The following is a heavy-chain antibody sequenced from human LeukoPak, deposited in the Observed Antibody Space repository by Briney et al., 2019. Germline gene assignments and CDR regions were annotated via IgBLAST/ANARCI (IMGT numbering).Heavy chain of an antibody. CDR1: GYTFTSYG. J-gene: IGHJ4*02. D-gene: IGHD3-3*01. CDR2: ISAYNGNT. CDR3: ARDGGRDFWSGYSPFDY. Sequence: GASVKVSCKASGYTFTSYGISWVRQAPGQGPEWMGWISAYNGNTNYAQKLQGRVTMTTDTSTSTAYMELRSLRSDDTAVYYCARDGGRDFWSGYSPFDYWGQGTLVTVSS. V-gene: IGHV1-18*01.